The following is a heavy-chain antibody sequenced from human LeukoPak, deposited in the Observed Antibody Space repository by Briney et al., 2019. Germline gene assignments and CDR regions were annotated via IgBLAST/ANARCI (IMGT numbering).Heavy chain of an antibody. J-gene: IGHJ4*02. CDR3: VKEMARGYSYDPYYFDY. Sequence: GGSLRLSCSASGFTFSSYAMHWARQAPGKGLEYVSAISSNGGSTYYADSVKGRFTISRDNSKNTLYLQMSSLRAEDTAVYYCVKEMARGYSYDPYYFDYWGQGTLVTVSS. V-gene: IGHV3-64D*06. D-gene: IGHD5-18*01. CDR1: GFTFSSYA. CDR2: ISSNGGST.